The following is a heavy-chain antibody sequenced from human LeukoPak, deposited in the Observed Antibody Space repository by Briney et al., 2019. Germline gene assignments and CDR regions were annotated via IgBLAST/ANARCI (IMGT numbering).Heavy chain of an antibody. Sequence: ASVKVSCKALGYTFPSYVISGGRQAPGQGLEGMGWISAYNGNTNYAQKLQGRVTMTTDTSTSTAYMELRSLRSDDTAVYYCARELSPTLFGMDVWGQGTTVTVSS. D-gene: IGHD3-10*01. CDR3: ARELSPTLFGMDV. CDR1: GYTFPSYV. V-gene: IGHV1-18*01. J-gene: IGHJ6*02. CDR2: ISAYNGNT.